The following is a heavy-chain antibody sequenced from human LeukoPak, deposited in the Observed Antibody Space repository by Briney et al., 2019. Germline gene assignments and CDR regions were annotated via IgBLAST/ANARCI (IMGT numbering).Heavy chain of an antibody. Sequence: GGSLRLSCAASGFTFSSYAMHWVRQAPGKGLEWVAVISYDGSNKYYADSVKGRFTISRDNSKNTLYLQMNSLRAEDTAVYYCARVGYYDFWSGYLGGEDYWGQGTLVTASS. J-gene: IGHJ4*02. V-gene: IGHV3-30-3*01. CDR1: GFTFSSYA. CDR2: ISYDGSNK. D-gene: IGHD3-3*01. CDR3: ARVGYYDFWSGYLGGEDY.